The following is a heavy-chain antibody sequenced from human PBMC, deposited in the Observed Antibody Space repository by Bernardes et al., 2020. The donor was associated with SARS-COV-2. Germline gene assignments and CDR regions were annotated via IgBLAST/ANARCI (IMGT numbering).Heavy chain of an antibody. V-gene: IGHV3-15*01. CDR2: IKSKTDGGTT. CDR1: GFTFSNAW. Sequence: GGSLRLSCAASGFTFSNAWMSWVRQAPGKGLEWVGRIKSKTDGGTTDYAAPVKGRFTISRDDSKNTLYLQMNSLKTEDTAVYYCTTEGYDFWSGYYYYYMDVWGKGTTVTVSS. D-gene: IGHD3-3*01. CDR3: TTEGYDFWSGYYYYYMDV. J-gene: IGHJ6*03.